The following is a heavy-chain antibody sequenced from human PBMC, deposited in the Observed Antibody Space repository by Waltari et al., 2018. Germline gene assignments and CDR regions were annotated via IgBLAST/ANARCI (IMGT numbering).Heavy chain of an antibody. CDR3: GRGNSSPRGWFDS. J-gene: IGHJ5*01. Sequence: QLQLQESGPRLVRPSETLSLTCTVSGGSISGTNYYWGWIRQPPGKGLEWIGTIYYTGTAYYNPSLETRVTISVDTSNNQFSLKLNSVTAADTAIYHCGRGNSSPRGWFDSWGRGTLVTVSS. V-gene: IGHV4-39*07. D-gene: IGHD6-13*01. CDR1: GGSISGTNYY. CDR2: IYYTGTA.